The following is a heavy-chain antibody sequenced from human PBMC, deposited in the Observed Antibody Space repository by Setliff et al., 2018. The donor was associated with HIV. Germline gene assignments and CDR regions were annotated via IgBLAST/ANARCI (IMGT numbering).Heavy chain of an antibody. Sequence: GGSLRLSCVTSGFSFNNYGMHWVRQAPGKGLEWVAVIWYDGTEKYYVDSVKGRFTISRDDAKNTLYLQMNSLRAEDTAVYYCARARTGGTVTKDYWGQGTLVTVSS. CDR2: IWYDGTEK. J-gene: IGHJ4*02. CDR3: ARARTGGTVTKDY. D-gene: IGHD4-4*01. CDR1: GFSFNNYG. V-gene: IGHV3-33*01.